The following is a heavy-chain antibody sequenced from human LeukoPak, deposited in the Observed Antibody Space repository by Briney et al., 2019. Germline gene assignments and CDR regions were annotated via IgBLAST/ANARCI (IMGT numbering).Heavy chain of an antibody. Sequence: GGSLRLSCAASGFTFSSYSMNWVRQAPGKGLEWVSSITSSSSYIYYADSVKGRFTISRDNAKNSLYLQMNSLRAEDTAVYYCARDYITGTPRYHWFDPWGQGTLVTVSS. D-gene: IGHD1-20*01. J-gene: IGHJ5*02. CDR2: ITSSSSYI. V-gene: IGHV3-21*01. CDR3: ARDYITGTPRYHWFDP. CDR1: GFTFSSYS.